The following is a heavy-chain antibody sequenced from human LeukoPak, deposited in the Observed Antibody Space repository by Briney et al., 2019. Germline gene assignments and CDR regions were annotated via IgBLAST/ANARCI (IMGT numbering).Heavy chain of an antibody. D-gene: IGHD6-13*01. CDR3: ARDQSPFGSSSWFDP. J-gene: IGHJ5*02. CDR1: GYTFTSYY. Sequence: ASVKVSCKASGYTFTSYYMHWVRQAPGQGLEWMGIINPSGGSTSYAQKFQGRVTMTRDTFTSTVYMELSSLRSEDTAVYYCARDQSPFGSSSWFDPWGQGTLVTVSS. V-gene: IGHV1-46*01. CDR2: INPSGGST.